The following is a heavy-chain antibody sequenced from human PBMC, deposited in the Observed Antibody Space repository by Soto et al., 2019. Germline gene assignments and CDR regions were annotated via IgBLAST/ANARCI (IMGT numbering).Heavy chain of an antibody. Sequence: GASVKVSCAVSGFTFSAYWMHWVRQVPGKGLTWVSRISDDGSTATYADSVKGRFIISRDNAKNTLYLEMNTLRADDSGLYYCARGPRVSSTGTGAHWGRGTLVTVS. CDR1: GFTFSAYW. CDR2: ISDDGSTA. CDR3: ARGPRVSSTGTGAH. V-gene: IGHV3-74*01. D-gene: IGHD1-1*01. J-gene: IGHJ4*02.